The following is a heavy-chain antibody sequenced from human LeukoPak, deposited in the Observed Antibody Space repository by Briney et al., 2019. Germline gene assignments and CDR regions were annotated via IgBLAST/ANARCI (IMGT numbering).Heavy chain of an antibody. J-gene: IGHJ3*02. D-gene: IGHD1-26*01. CDR2: IRCSSNYI. CDR1: GFTFSPYN. CDR3: ARDVGASAPDAFDI. Sequence: GGSLRLSCAASGFTFSPYNMNWVRQAPGKGLEWGSYIRCSSNYIYYADSVKGRFIISRDNAKNSLYLQMNSLRVEDTDVYYCARDVGASAPDAFDIWGQGTMVTVSS. V-gene: IGHV3-21*01.